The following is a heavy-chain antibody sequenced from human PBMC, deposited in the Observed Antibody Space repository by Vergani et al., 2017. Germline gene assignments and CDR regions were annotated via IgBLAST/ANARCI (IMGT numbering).Heavy chain of an antibody. CDR3: VKASGSTGSGAFDI. J-gene: IGHJ3*02. CDR2: LSASDRRT. Sequence: EVQLLESGGGLAQPGGSLRLSCAASGFTFRNYAMTWVRQAPGKGLEWVSTLSASDRRTHYADSVKGRFTISRDNSENTLFLQMNSLRVEDTAVYYCVKASGSTGSGAFDIWGQGTMVTVSS. CDR1: GFTFRNYA. V-gene: IGHV3-23*01. D-gene: IGHD1-26*01.